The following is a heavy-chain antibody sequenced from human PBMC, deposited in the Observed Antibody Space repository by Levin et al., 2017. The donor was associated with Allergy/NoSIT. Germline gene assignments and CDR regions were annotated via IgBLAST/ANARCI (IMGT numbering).Heavy chain of an antibody. CDR2: ISGSGGST. Sequence: PGGSLRLSCAASGFTFSGYAMSWVRQAPGKGLEWVSGISGSGGSTYYADSVKGRFTISRDNSKNTLYLQMNSLRAEDTAVYYCAKVIAAAVNGYFDYWGQGTLVTVSS. V-gene: IGHV3-23*01. CDR1: GFTFSGYA. D-gene: IGHD6-13*01. J-gene: IGHJ4*02. CDR3: AKVIAAAVNGYFDY.